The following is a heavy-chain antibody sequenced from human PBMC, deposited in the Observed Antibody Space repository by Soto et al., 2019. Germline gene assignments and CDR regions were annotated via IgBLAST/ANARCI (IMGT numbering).Heavy chain of an antibody. V-gene: IGHV4-59*01. CDR3: ARERGTTVTVNRYYYYGMDV. Sequence: SETQSLTCTVSGCSISSYYWSWIRQPPGKGLEWIGYIYYSGSTNYNPSLKSRVTISVDTSKNQFSLKLSSVTAADTAVYYCARERGTTVTVNRYYYYGMDVWGQGTTVTVSS. D-gene: IGHD4-17*01. CDR2: IYYSGST. CDR1: GCSISSYY. J-gene: IGHJ6*02.